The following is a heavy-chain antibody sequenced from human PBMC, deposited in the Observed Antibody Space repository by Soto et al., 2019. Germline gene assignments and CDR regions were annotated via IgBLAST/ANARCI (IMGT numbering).Heavy chain of an antibody. Sequence: ESGGGVVQPGRSLRLSCAASGFTFTTCGMHWVRQAPGKGLEWVALISHDGSNKYYAESMKGRFTISRDNSKNTLNLQMNSLRAEDTAVYYCASNYYDFWSGYYDYYYLDVWGKGTTVTVSS. CDR1: GFTFTTCG. CDR3: ASNYYDFWSGYYDYYYLDV. CDR2: ISHDGSNK. V-gene: IGHV3-30*03. D-gene: IGHD3-3*01. J-gene: IGHJ6*03.